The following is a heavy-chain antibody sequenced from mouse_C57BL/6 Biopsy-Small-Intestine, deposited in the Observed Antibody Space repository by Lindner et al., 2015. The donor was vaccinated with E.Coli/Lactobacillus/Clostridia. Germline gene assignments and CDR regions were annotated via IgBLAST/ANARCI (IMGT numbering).Heavy chain of an antibody. V-gene: IGHV1-15*01. D-gene: IGHD2-5*01. J-gene: IGHJ3*01. Sequence: VQLQESGTELVRPGASVTLSCKASGYSFTDYEMHWVKQTPVHGLEWIGAIDPETGGSAYNQKFKGKAILTADNSSNTVYMELRSLTSEDSAVFYCTRSHYFSNPFAHWGQGTLVTVSA. CDR2: IDPETGGS. CDR1: GYSFTDYE. CDR3: TRSHYFSNPFAH.